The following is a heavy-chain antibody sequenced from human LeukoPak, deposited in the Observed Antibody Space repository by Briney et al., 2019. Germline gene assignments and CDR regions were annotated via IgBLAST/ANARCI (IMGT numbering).Heavy chain of an antibody. Sequence: SETLSLTCTVSGGSISSGSYYWSWIRQPPGKGLEWIGSIYYSGSTYYNPSLKSRVTISVDTSKNQFSLKLSSVTAADTAVYYCARAVYSSSPTDAFDIWGQGTMVTVSS. J-gene: IGHJ3*02. V-gene: IGHV4-39*01. CDR2: IYYSGST. CDR3: ARAVYSSSPTDAFDI. D-gene: IGHD6-13*01. CDR1: GGSISSGSYY.